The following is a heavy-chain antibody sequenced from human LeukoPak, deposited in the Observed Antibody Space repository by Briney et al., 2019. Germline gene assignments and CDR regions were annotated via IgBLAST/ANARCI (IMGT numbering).Heavy chain of an antibody. CDR3: ARRPSRSYQTGLDY. D-gene: IGHD1-26*01. J-gene: IGHJ4*02. CDR2: IYYSGST. CDR1: GGSISSSSYY. Sequence: SETLSLTCTVSGGSISSSSYYWGWIRQPPGKGLEWIGSIYYSGSTYYNPSLKSRVTISVDTSKNQFSLKLSSVTAADTAVYYCARRPSRSYQTGLDYWGQGTLVTVSS. V-gene: IGHV4-39*01.